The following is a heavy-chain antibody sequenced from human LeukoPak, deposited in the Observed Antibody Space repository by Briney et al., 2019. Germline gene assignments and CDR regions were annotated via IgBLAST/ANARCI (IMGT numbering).Heavy chain of an antibody. CDR1: GFTVSSNY. J-gene: IGHJ5*01. Sequence: GGSLRLSCATSGFTVSSNYISWVRQAPGKGLEWVSIIYSGGSTYYADSVKGRFTISRDDSKNTVYLQMNSLRAEDTAVYYCGRTTAGSGNWFDSWGQGTLVTVSP. CDR3: GRTTAGSGNWFDS. V-gene: IGHV3-53*01. CDR2: IYSGGST. D-gene: IGHD6-13*01.